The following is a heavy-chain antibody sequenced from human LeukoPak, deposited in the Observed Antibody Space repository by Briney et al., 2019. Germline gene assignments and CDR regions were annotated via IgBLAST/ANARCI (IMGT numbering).Heavy chain of an antibody. CDR3: ARDPYYYDSSGSFAFDI. V-gene: IGHV1-8*03. CDR1: GYTFTNYD. CDR2: MNPNSGNT. Sequence: ASVKVSCKASGYTFTNYDINWVRQATGQGLEWMGWMNPNSGNTGYAQKFQGRVTITRNPSISTAYMEMSSLRSEDTAVYYCARDPYYYDSSGSFAFDIWGQGTMVTVSS. D-gene: IGHD3-22*01. J-gene: IGHJ3*02.